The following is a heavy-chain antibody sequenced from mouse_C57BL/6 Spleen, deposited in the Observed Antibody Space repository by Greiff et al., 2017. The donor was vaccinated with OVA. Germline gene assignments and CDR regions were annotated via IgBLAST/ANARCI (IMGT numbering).Heavy chain of an antibody. CDR3: ARSYYGSSYYFDY. J-gene: IGHJ2*01. CDR1: GYTFTSYW. D-gene: IGHD1-1*01. Sequence: QVQPQQPGAELVRPGSSVKLSCKASGYTFTSYWMHWVKQRPIQGLEWIGNIDPSDSETHYNQKFKDKATLTVDKSSSTAYMQLSSLTSEDSAVYYCARSYYGSSYYFDYWGQGTTLTVSS. CDR2: IDPSDSET. V-gene: IGHV1-52*01.